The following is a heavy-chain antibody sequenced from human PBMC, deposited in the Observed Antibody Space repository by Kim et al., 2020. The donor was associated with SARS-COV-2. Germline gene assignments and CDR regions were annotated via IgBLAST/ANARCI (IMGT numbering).Heavy chain of an antibody. J-gene: IGHJ4*02. CDR3: VRGRFYYEISGYSFDS. D-gene: IGHD3-22*01. Sequence: RKSRGTISGDTSKNQVSLKLSSVTAADTAVYYCVRGRFYYEISGYSFDSWGQGTLVTVSS. V-gene: IGHV4-30-2*04.